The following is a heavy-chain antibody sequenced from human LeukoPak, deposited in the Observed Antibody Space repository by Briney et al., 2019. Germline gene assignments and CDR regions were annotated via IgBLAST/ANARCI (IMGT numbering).Heavy chain of an antibody. CDR3: ARVDTPMVNSFDY. V-gene: IGHV4-59*01. CDR1: GGSFSSYY. D-gene: IGHD5-18*01. J-gene: IGHJ4*02. CDR2: IYYSRST. Sequence: SETLSLTCAVYGGSFSSYYWSWIRQPPGKGLEWIGYIYYSRSTNYNPSLKSRVTISVDTSKNQFSLKLSSVTAADTAVYYCARVDTPMVNSFDYWGQGTLVTVSS.